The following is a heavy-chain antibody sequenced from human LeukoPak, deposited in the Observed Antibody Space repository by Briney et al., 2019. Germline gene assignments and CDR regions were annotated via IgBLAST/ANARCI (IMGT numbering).Heavy chain of an antibody. CDR1: GGSISSYY. D-gene: IGHD3-22*01. Sequence: PSETLSLTCTVSGGSISSYYWSWIRQPPGKGLEWIGYIYDSGSTNYNPSLKSRVTISVDTSKNQFSLKLSSVTAADTAVFYCASLTTADAFDIWGQGTMVTVTS. J-gene: IGHJ3*02. CDR3: ASLTTADAFDI. CDR2: IYDSGST. V-gene: IGHV4-59*01.